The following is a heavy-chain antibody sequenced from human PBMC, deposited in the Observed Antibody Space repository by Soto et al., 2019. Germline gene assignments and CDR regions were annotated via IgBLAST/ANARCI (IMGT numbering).Heavy chain of an antibody. D-gene: IGHD4-17*01. Sequence: EVQLVESGGGLVKPGGSLRLSCAASGFTFSSYSMNWVRQAPGKGLEWVSSISSSSSYIYYADSVKGRFTISRDNAKNSLYLQMNSLRAEDTAVYYCAIAYLRWDNWLDPWGQGTLVTVSS. CDR2: ISSSSSYI. V-gene: IGHV3-21*01. CDR3: AIAYLRWDNWLDP. J-gene: IGHJ5*02. CDR1: GFTFSSYS.